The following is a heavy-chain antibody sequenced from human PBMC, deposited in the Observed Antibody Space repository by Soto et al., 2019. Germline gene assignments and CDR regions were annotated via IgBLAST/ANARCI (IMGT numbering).Heavy chain of an antibody. CDR2: IYYSGST. Sequence: PSETLSLTCTVSGGSISSGYYYWSWIRQPPGKGLEWIGYIYYSGSTYYNPSLKSRVTISVDTSKNQFSLKLSSVTAADTAVYYCARGAFRDYSFDYWGQGTLVTVSS. CDR1: GGSISSGYYY. J-gene: IGHJ4*02. D-gene: IGHD2-21*01. V-gene: IGHV4-30-4*01. CDR3: ARGAFRDYSFDY.